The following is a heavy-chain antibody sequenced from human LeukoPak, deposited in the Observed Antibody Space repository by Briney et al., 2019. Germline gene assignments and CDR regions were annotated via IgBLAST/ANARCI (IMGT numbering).Heavy chain of an antibody. CDR3: ARDLTSGSYYDY. Sequence: GGSLRLSCAASGFTVSSNYMSWVPQAPGKGLEWVSVIYSGGSTYYADSVKGRFTISRDNSKNTLYLQMNSLRAEDTAVYYCARDLTSGSYYDYWGQGTLVTVSS. CDR1: GFTVSSNY. D-gene: IGHD1-26*01. CDR2: IYSGGST. J-gene: IGHJ4*02. V-gene: IGHV3-53*01.